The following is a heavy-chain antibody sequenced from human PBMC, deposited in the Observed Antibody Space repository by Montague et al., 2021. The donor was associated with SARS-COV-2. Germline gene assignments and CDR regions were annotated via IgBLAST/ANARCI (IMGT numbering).Heavy chain of an antibody. D-gene: IGHD1-1*01. CDR1: GGSKSSYY. Sequence: SETLSLTCAVSGGSKSSYYWTWIRQSPGKGLEWIGYVYYTGSTKYNPSLKTRVTLSLDTPKNHFSLRLSSVTAADTAVYYCARAQNICFIANCVNYFDLWGLGALVTASS. CDR3: ARAQNICFIANCVNYFDL. J-gene: IGHJ4*02. CDR2: VYYTGST. V-gene: IGHV4-59*01.